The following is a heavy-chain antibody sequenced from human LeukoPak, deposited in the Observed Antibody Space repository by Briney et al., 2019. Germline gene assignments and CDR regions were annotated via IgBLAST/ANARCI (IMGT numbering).Heavy chain of an antibody. D-gene: IGHD3-10*01. J-gene: IGHJ3*02. V-gene: IGHV3-53*04. CDR2: IYSSSIT. CDR1: GFTVSSDY. Sequence: PGGSLRLSCAASGFTVSSDYMSWVRQAPGKGLEWVSVIYSSSITSYADSVKGRFTISRHNSKNTLYLQMNSLRADDTAVYYCARGRGAANDAFDIWAQGTMVTVSS. CDR3: ARGRGAANDAFDI.